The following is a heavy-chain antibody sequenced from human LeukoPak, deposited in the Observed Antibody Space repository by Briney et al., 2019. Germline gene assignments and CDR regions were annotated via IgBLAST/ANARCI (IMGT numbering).Heavy chain of an antibody. Sequence: SQTLSLTCAISGDSVTSGIWNWIRQSPSRGLEWLGRTYHWTKWFNDYAVSVESRMTINADTSRNQFSLQLNSVTPEDTAVYYCARDLHGSRGEFDYWGQGTLVTVSS. CDR3: ARDLHGSRGEFDY. CDR1: GDSVTSGI. D-gene: IGHD3-16*01. J-gene: IGHJ4*02. V-gene: IGHV6-1*01. CDR2: TYHWTKWFN.